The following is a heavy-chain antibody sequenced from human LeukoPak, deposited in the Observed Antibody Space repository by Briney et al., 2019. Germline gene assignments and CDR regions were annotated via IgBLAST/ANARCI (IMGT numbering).Heavy chain of an antibody. J-gene: IGHJ4*02. CDR3: ASRRYYYDSSGFDY. V-gene: IGHV4-4*02. D-gene: IGHD3-22*01. CDR1: GGSISSSNW. CDR2: IYHSGST. Sequence: PSETLSLTCAVSGGSISSSNWWSWVRQPPGKGLEWIGSIYHSGSTYYNPSLKSRVTISVDTSKNQFSLKLSSVTAADTAVYYCASRRYYYDSSGFDYWGQGTLVTVSS.